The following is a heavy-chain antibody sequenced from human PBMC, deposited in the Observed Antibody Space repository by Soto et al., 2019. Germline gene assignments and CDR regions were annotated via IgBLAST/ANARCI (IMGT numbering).Heavy chain of an antibody. CDR3: AKDGIMVVTAIYY. D-gene: IGHD2-21*02. Sequence: VGSLILSCAASGFPFSNYVMSWVRPAPGKGLEWVSSISVSGDTTYYADSVKGRFTISRDNSKNTLYLQVNSLRAEDSALYYCAKDGIMVVTAIYYWGQGTLVTVSS. V-gene: IGHV3-23*01. J-gene: IGHJ4*02. CDR2: ISVSGDTT. CDR1: GFPFSNYV.